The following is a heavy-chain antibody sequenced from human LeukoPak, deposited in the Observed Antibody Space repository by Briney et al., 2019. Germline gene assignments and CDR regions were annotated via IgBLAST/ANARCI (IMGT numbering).Heavy chain of an antibody. CDR3: ASTIIAAAGTRYFDY. CDR2: IYWDDDK. Sequence: SGPTLVKPTQTLTLTCTFSGFSLSTSGVGVGWIRQPPGKALEWLALIYWDDDKRYSPSLKSRLTLTKDTSKNQVVLTMTNMDPVDTATYYCASTIIAAAGTRYFDYWGQGTLVTVSS. J-gene: IGHJ4*02. D-gene: IGHD6-13*01. V-gene: IGHV2-5*02. CDR1: GFSLSTSGVG.